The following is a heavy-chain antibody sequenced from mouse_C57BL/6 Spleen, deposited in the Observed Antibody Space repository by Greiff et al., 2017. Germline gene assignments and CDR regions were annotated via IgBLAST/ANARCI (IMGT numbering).Heavy chain of an antibody. J-gene: IGHJ2*01. Sequence: EVQLQQSGAELVRPGASVKLSCTASGFNIKDDYMHWVKQRPEQGLEWIGWIDPENGDTEYASKFQGKATITADTSSNTAYLQLSSLTSEDTAVYYCTLYYGSSYRYFDYWGQGTTLTVSS. D-gene: IGHD1-1*01. CDR3: TLYYGSSYRYFDY. CDR2: IDPENGDT. V-gene: IGHV14-4*01. CDR1: GFNIKDDY.